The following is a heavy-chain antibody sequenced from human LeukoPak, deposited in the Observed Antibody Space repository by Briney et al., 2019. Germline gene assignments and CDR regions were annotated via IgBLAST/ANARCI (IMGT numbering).Heavy chain of an antibody. CDR2: ISYDGSNK. Sequence: ERSLRLSCAASGFPFSSFAMHWVRQAPGKGLEWVAFISYDGSNKYYADSVRGRFSISRDNSKNTLYLQMNSLRTEDTAVYYCVRLTTGNAFDIWGQGTMVTVSS. CDR3: VRLTTGNAFDI. D-gene: IGHD1-1*01. J-gene: IGHJ3*02. CDR1: GFPFSSFA. V-gene: IGHV3-30-3*01.